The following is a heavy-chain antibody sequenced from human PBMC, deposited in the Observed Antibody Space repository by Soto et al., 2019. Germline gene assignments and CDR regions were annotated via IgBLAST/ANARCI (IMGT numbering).Heavy chain of an antibody. CDR2: IYSSGSA. CDR3: ATVVGANDY. J-gene: IGHJ4*02. V-gene: IGHV4-4*07. CDR1: RASIYTYS. D-gene: IGHD1-26*01. Sequence: SETLSLTCTVSRASIYTYSWTWIRQPAGKGLQWIGHIYSSGSANYSPSLKSRVSMSVDSSKNQISLKLSSVTAADTAVYYCATVVGANDYWGQGALVTVSS.